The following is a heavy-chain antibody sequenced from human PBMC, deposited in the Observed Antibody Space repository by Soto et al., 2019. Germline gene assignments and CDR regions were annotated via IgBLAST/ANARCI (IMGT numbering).Heavy chain of an antibody. Sequence: ASVKVSCKASGYTFTSYAMHWVRQAPGQRLEWMGWINAGNGNTKYSQKFQGRVTITADKSTSTAYMELSSLRSEDTAVYYCARDYCSGGSCYPFDYWGQGTLVTVSS. CDR3: ARDYCSGGSCYPFDY. D-gene: IGHD2-15*01. V-gene: IGHV1-3*01. CDR1: GYTFTSYA. CDR2: INAGNGNT. J-gene: IGHJ4*02.